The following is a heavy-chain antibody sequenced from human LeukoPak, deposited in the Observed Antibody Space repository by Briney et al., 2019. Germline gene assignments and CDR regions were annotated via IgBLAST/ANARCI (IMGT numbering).Heavy chain of an antibody. CDR3: AGPMAYYDSSGYYYNNFGY. Sequence: GGSLRLSCAASGFTFSSYSMNWVRQAPGKGLEWVSSISSSSSYIYYADSVKGRFTISRDNAKNSLYLQMNSLRAEDTAVYYCAGPMAYYDSSGYYYNNFGYWGQGTLVTVSS. CDR1: GFTFSSYS. V-gene: IGHV3-21*01. D-gene: IGHD3-22*01. CDR2: ISSSSSYI. J-gene: IGHJ4*02.